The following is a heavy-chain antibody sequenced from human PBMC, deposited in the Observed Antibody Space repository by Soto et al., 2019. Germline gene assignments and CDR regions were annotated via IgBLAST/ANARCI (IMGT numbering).Heavy chain of an antibody. J-gene: IGHJ4*02. Sequence: QVPLQESGPRLVRPSGTLSLTCTVSSGSISTANWWSWVRQPPGRGLEWIREIYHSGSTNYNLSLKSRVTLSVDKSKNQSSLRLSSVTAADTAMYYCARRGGGVVLTATTPFDYWGQGTLVTVSS. D-gene: IGHD2-21*02. CDR2: IYHSGST. CDR3: ARRGGGVVLTATTPFDY. CDR1: SGSISTANW. V-gene: IGHV4-4*02.